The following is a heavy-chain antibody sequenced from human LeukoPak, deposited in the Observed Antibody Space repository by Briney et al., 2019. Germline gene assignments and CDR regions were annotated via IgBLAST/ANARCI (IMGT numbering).Heavy chain of an antibody. Sequence: PSETLSLTCTVSGGSISSSSYYWGWIRQPPGKGLEWIGSIYYSGSTYYNPSLKSRVTISVDTSKNQFSLKLSSVTAADTAVYYCARVSDILTGYYSIDYWGQGTLVTVSS. J-gene: IGHJ4*02. CDR1: GGSISSSSYY. D-gene: IGHD3-9*01. CDR3: ARVSDILTGYYSIDY. V-gene: IGHV4-39*07. CDR2: IYYSGST.